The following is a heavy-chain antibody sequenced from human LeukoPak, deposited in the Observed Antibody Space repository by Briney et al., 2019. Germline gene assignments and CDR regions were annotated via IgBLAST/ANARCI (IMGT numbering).Heavy chain of an antibody. D-gene: IGHD6-25*01. CDR1: GFTFSTYA. CDR2: ISGSGHRT. Sequence: GGSLRLSCAASGFTFSTYAMSWVRQAPGKGLEWASGISGSGHRTYYADSLKGRFTISRDNSKSTLYLQMNSLTAEDTAVYYCAKLTTAAAGLFDYWGQGTRVTVS. V-gene: IGHV3-23*01. J-gene: IGHJ4*02. CDR3: AKLTTAAAGLFDY.